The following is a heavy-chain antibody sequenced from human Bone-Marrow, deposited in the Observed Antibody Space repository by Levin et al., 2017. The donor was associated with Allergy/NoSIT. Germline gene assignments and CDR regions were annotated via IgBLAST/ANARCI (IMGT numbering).Heavy chain of an antibody. CDR2: ISGPGDNT. CDR1: GFTFSNFA. J-gene: IGHJ3*01. V-gene: IGHV3-23*01. CDR3: AKDLEKQLLLLSEGQDAYDF. D-gene: IGHD6-19*01. Sequence: GESLKISCAASGFTFSNFAMTWVRQAPGKGLEWVATISGPGDNTYYADSVKGRFTISRDDSKNTLYVQMNSLRAEDTAAYYCAKDLEKQLLLLSEGQDAYDFWGQGTLVTVSS.